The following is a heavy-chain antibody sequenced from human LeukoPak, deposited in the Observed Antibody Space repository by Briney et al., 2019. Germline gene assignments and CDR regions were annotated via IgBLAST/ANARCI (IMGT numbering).Heavy chain of an antibody. CDR2: IYHSGST. J-gene: IGHJ6*02. Sequence: SQTLSLTCAVSGGSISSGGYSWSWIRQPPGKGLEWIGYIYHSGSTYYNPSLKSRVTISVDRSKNQFSLKLSSVTAADTAVYYCAPGAVCSSTSCYTDGMDVWGQGTTVTVSS. D-gene: IGHD2-2*02. CDR3: APGAVCSSTSCYTDGMDV. V-gene: IGHV4-30-2*01. CDR1: GGSISSGGYS.